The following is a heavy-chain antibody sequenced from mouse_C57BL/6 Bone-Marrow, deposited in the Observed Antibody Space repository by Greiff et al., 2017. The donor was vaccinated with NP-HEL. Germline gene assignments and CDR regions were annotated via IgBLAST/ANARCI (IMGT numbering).Heavy chain of an antibody. D-gene: IGHD2-3*01. CDR2: ISDGGSYT. CDR1: GFTFSSYA. J-gene: IGHJ2*01. CDR3: ARVYDCYPYYFDY. V-gene: IGHV5-4*01. Sequence: EVQVVESGGGLVKPGGSLKLSCAASGFTFSSYAMSWVRQTPEKRLEWVATISDGGSYTYYPDNVKGRFTISRDNAKNNLYLQMSHLKSEDTAMYYCARVYDCYPYYFDYWGQGTTLTVSS.